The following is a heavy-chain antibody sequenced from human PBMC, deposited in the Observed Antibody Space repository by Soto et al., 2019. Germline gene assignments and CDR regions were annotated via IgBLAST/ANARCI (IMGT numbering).Heavy chain of an antibody. CDR1: LCSVISHW. J-gene: IGHJ4*02. CDR2: IYPGDSDT. V-gene: IGHV5-51*01. Sequence: SLVISCQVSLCSVISHWIGFVRQMPGKGLEWMGIIYPGDSDTRYSPSFQGQVTISVDKSISTAYLQWSSLKASDTATYYCARRSTGFAYWGQGTLVTVSS. CDR3: ARRSTGFAY. D-gene: IGHD2-8*02.